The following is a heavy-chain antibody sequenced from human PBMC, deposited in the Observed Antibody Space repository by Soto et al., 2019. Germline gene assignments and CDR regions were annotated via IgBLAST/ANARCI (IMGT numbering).Heavy chain of an antibody. CDR1: GYTFTSYA. V-gene: IGHV1-3*01. D-gene: IGHD3-22*01. CDR2: INAGNGNT. Sequence: QVQLVQSGAEVKKPGASVKVSCKASGYTFTSYAMHWVRQAPGQRLEWMGWINAGNGNTKYSQKFQGRVTITRDTAASTAYMELSRLRSEDTAADYCARDGPQYYYDRSGYDYWGQGTLVTVSS. J-gene: IGHJ4*02. CDR3: ARDGPQYYYDRSGYDY.